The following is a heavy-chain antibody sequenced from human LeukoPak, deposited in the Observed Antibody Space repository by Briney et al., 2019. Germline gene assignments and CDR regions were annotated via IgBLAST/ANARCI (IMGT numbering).Heavy chain of an antibody. D-gene: IGHD2-21*02. V-gene: IGHV1-69*13. J-gene: IGHJ5*02. Sequence: ASVKVSCKASGGTFSSYAISRVRQAPGQGLEWMGGIIPIFGTADYAQKFQGRVTITADESTSTAYMELSSLRSEDTAVYYCARDPCGGDCYSGVWFDPWGQGTLVTVSS. CDR1: GGTFSSYA. CDR2: IIPIFGTA. CDR3: ARDPCGGDCYSGVWFDP.